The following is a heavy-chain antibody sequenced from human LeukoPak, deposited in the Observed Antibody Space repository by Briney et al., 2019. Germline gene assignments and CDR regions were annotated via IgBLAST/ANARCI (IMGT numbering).Heavy chain of an antibody. D-gene: IGHD5-24*01. V-gene: IGHV4-59*01. CDR2: IYYSGST. CDR1: GGSISSYY. Sequence: SETLSLTCTVSGGSISSYYWSWIRQPPGKGLEWIGYIYYSGSTNYNPSLKSRVTISVDTSKNQFSLKLSSVTAADTAVHFCAGIRDGYNSGGYSGQGTLVTVSS. J-gene: IGHJ4*02. CDR3: AGIRDGYNSGGY.